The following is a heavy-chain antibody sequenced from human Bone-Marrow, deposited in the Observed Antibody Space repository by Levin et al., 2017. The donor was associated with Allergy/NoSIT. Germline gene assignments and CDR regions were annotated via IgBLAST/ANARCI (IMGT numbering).Heavy chain of an antibody. CDR2: IIPIFGTA. Sequence: GASVKVSCKASGGTFSSYAISWVRQAPGQGLEWMGGIIPIFGTANYAQKFQGRVTITADESTSTAYMELSSLRSEDTAVYYCARDAFTPEGGLPAAIGPAYTRQGKGYYYGMDGWGQGTTVTVSS. D-gene: IGHD2-2*01. V-gene: IGHV1-69*13. CDR1: GGTFSSYA. CDR3: ARDAFTPEGGLPAAIGPAYTRQGKGYYYGMDG. J-gene: IGHJ6*02.